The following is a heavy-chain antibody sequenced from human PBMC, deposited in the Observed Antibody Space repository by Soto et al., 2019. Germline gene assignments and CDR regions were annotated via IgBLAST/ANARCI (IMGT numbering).Heavy chain of an antibody. CDR3: AKDSPSRVGPAAISFEFDY. CDR1: GFTFSSYA. CDR2: ISGSGGSA. J-gene: IGHJ4*02. V-gene: IGHV3-23*01. Sequence: VGSLRLSCAASGFTFSSYAMSWVRQAPGKGLEWVSAISGSGGSAYYADSVKGRFTISRDKSKNTLYLQMNSLRAEDTAVYYCAKDSPSRVGPAAISFEFDYWGQGTLVTVSS. D-gene: IGHD2-2*01.